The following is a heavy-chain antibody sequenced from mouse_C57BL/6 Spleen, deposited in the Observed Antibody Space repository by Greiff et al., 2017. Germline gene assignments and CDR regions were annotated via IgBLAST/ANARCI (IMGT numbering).Heavy chain of an antibody. J-gene: IGHJ4*01. Sequence: DVMLVESGGGLVKPGGSLKLSCAASGFTFSSYAMSWVRQTPEKRLEWVATISDGGSYTYYPDNVKGRFTISRDNAKNNLYLQMSHLKSEDTAMYYCARDGTDYAMDYWGQGTSVTVSS. D-gene: IGHD4-1*01. CDR1: GFTFSSYA. CDR3: ARDGTDYAMDY. V-gene: IGHV5-4*01. CDR2: ISDGGSYT.